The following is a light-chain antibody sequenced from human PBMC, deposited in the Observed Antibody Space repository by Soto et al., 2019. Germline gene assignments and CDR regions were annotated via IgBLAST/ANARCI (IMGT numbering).Light chain of an antibody. CDR2: GAS. CDR3: QQYGTSYT. Sequence: EIVLTQSPATLSLSPGERATLSCRASQTISSGYLAWYQQTPGQAPRLLIYGASSRATGVPDRFSGSGSGTDFTLTISRLEPEDFAVYYCQQYGTSYTFGQGTKLEIK. J-gene: IGKJ2*01. CDR1: QTISSGY. V-gene: IGKV3-20*01.